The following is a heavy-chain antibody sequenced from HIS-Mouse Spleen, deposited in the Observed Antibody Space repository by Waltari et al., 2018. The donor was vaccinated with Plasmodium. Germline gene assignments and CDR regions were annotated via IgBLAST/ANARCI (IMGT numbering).Heavy chain of an antibody. V-gene: IGHV3-7*01. CDR2: IKQDGSEK. J-gene: IGHJ2*01. D-gene: IGHD6-13*01. Sequence: EVQLVESGGGLVRPGGSLRLYCAASGFPLRSYWWSWARQASGKGLEWVANIKQDGSEKYYVDSVKGRFTISRDNAKNSLYLQMNSLRAEDTAVYYCASSWYWYFDLWGRGTLVTVSS. CDR1: GFPLRSYW. CDR3: ASSWYWYFDL.